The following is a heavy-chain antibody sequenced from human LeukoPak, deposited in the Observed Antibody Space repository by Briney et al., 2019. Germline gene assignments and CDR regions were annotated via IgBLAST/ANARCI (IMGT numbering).Heavy chain of an antibody. Sequence: SETLSLTCAVYGGSFSGYYWSWIRQPPGKGLEWIGEINHSGSTNYNPSLKSRVTISVDTSKNQFSLKLSSVTAADTAVYYCARLGRITMVRGVIRSFDYWGQGTLVAVSS. V-gene: IGHV4-34*01. J-gene: IGHJ4*02. CDR1: GGSFSGYY. D-gene: IGHD3-10*01. CDR3: ARLGRITMVRGVIRSFDY. CDR2: INHSGST.